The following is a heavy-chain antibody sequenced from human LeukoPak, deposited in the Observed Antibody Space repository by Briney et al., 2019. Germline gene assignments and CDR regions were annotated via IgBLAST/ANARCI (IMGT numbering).Heavy chain of an antibody. V-gene: IGHV3-64*02. Sequence: GGSLRLSCAASGFTFSTSAMHWVRQAPGKGLEYVSGISSNGGTTYYADSVTGRFTISRDNSKSTLYLQMGSLRAEDMAVYYCARASYCSGGSCYSANWGQGTLVTVSS. CDR3: ARASYCSGGSCYSAN. CDR1: GFTFSTSA. J-gene: IGHJ4*02. CDR2: ISSNGGTT. D-gene: IGHD2-15*01.